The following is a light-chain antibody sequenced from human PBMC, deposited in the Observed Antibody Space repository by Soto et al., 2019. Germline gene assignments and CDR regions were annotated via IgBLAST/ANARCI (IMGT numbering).Light chain of an antibody. CDR3: QQSYSTPLT. J-gene: IGKJ1*01. V-gene: IGKV1-39*01. Sequence: DIQMPQSPSSLSASVGDRVTISCRASQTINTYLHRYQLKPGKAPKLLIYAASGLQSGVPSRFTGSGSGTVCTLTISSLQPEDFASYYGQQSYSTPLTFGQGTKVEIK. CDR1: QTINTY. CDR2: AAS.